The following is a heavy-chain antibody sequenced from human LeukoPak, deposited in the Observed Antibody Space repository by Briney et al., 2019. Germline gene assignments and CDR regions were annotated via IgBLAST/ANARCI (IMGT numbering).Heavy chain of an antibody. V-gene: IGHV4-4*02. CDR2: IYHSGST. Sequence: SETLSFTCAVSGGSISSSSWWSWVRQPPGKGLEWIGEIYHSGSTNYNPSLKSRVTISVDKSKNQFSLKLSSVTAADTAVYYCARGIQLWTIFDYWGQGTLVTVSS. D-gene: IGHD5-18*01. CDR1: GGSISSSSW. J-gene: IGHJ4*02. CDR3: ARGIQLWTIFDY.